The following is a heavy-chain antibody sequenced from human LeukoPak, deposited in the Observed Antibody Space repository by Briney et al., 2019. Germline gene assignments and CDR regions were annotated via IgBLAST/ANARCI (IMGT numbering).Heavy chain of an antibody. CDR2: VSGSSGST. D-gene: IGHD5-18*01. Sequence: GGSLRLSCAASGFNFRNYAMSWVRQAPGKGLEWVSGVSGSSGSTYYADSVKGRFTISRDNSKSTLFLQMNSLRAEDTAVYYCAKLARYSYVGVYYFDYWGQGTLVTVSS. J-gene: IGHJ4*02. V-gene: IGHV3-23*01. CDR1: GFNFRNYA. CDR3: AKLARYSYVGVYYFDY.